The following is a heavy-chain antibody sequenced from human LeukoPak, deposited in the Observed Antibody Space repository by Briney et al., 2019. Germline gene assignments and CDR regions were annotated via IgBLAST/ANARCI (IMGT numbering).Heavy chain of an antibody. Sequence: SENLSLTCTVSGGSISSGNYYWSWIRQPPGKGLEWIGYIYNSESTYYNPSLKSRVTISEDTSKNQFSLKLSSVTAADTAVYYCARGGYHYLDVWGGGTTVTVSS. CDR2: IYNSEST. J-gene: IGHJ6*03. V-gene: IGHV4-30-4*08. CDR1: GGSISSGNYY. CDR3: ARGGYHYLDV.